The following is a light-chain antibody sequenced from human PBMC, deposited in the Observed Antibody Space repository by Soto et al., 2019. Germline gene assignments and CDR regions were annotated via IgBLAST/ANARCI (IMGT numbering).Light chain of an antibody. CDR3: SSYTTTSTAI. CDR2: DVN. J-gene: IGLJ2*01. V-gene: IGLV2-14*01. Sequence: QSALTQPASVSGSPGQSITISCTGTSSDIGYYNYVSWYQQHPGEVPKLMIYDVNSRPSGVSNRFSGSKSGNTASLTISGLQAEDEADYYCSSYTTTSTAIFGGGTKVTVL. CDR1: SSDIGYYNY.